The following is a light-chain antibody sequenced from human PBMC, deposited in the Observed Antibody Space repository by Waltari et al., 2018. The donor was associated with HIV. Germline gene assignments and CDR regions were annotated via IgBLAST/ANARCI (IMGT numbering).Light chain of an antibody. V-gene: IGKV2-30*02. CDR1: QSLVHSDGNTY. Sequence: DVVMTQSPLSLPVTLGQPASISCRSSQSLVHSDGNTYLNWFQQRPGQSPRRLIYKVASRDSGVPDRFSGSGSGTDFTLKISRVEAEDVGVYYCMQSTQLPFTFGPGTKVDIK. J-gene: IGKJ3*01. CDR3: MQSTQLPFT. CDR2: KVA.